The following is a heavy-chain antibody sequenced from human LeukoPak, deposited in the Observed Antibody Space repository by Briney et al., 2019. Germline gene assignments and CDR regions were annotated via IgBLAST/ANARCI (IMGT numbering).Heavy chain of an antibody. CDR3: ARAGDSSGYYWDYFDY. CDR2: IYHSGST. V-gene: IGHV4-30-2*01. CDR1: GGSISSGGYS. Sequence: SETLSLTCAVSGGSISSGGYSWSWIGQPLGKGLEWIGYIYHSGSTYYNPSLKSRVTISVDRSKDQFSLKLSSVTAADTAVYYCARAGDSSGYYWDYFDYWGQGTLVTVSS. D-gene: IGHD3-22*01. J-gene: IGHJ4*02.